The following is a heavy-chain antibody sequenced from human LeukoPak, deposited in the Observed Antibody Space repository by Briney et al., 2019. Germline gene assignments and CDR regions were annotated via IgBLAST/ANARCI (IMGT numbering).Heavy chain of an antibody. CDR1: GFTFSSYW. CDR3: ARGPEPRLRYSYGHLLDY. V-gene: IGHV3-7*01. Sequence: HPGGSLRLSCAASGFTFSSYWMSWVRQAPGKGLEWVANIKQDGSEKYYVDSVKGRFTISRDNAKNSLYLQMNSLRAEDTAVYYCARGPEPRLRYSYGHLLDYWGQGTLVTVSS. D-gene: IGHD5-18*01. CDR2: IKQDGSEK. J-gene: IGHJ4*02.